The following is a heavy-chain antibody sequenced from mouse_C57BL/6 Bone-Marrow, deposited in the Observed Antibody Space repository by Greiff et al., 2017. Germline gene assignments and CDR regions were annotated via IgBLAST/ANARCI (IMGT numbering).Heavy chain of an antibody. CDR2: ISNGGGST. CDR1: GFTFSDYY. D-gene: IGHD2-4*01. V-gene: IGHV5-12*01. CDR3: ARPGDYGETWFAY. J-gene: IGHJ3*01. Sequence: EVMLVESGGGLVQPGGSLKLSCAASGFTFSDYYMYWVRQTPEKRLEWVAYISNGGGSTYYPDTVKGRFTISRDNAKHTLYLQMSRLKSEDTAMYYCARPGDYGETWFAYWGQGTLVTVSA.